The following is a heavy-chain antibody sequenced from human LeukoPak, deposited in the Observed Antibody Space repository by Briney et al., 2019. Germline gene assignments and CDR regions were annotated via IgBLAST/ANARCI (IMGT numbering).Heavy chain of an antibody. CDR2: IYYSGST. J-gene: IGHJ4*02. V-gene: IGHV4-39*07. Sequence: SETLSLTCTASGGSISSSSYYWGWIRQPPGKGLEWIGSIYYSGSTYYNPSLKSRVTISVDTSKNQFSLKLSSVTAADTAVYYCARDGVASPFDYWGQGTLVTVSS. CDR1: GGSISSSSYY. D-gene: IGHD5-12*01. CDR3: ARDGVASPFDY.